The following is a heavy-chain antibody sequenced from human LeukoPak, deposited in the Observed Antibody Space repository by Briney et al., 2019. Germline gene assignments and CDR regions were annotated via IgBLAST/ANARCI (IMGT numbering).Heavy chain of an antibody. CDR3: ARWAAIWSGFGYYYYYYMDV. Sequence: SPTLSLTCTVSGGSVRGYDWSWIRHPPGKGLEWITYISYRGRTNYDPPLKSRATMSVDTSKNQFSLKVSSVTAADTGVYYCARWAAIWSGFGYYYYYYMDVWGNGNTVTV. J-gene: IGHJ6*03. CDR2: ISYRGRT. V-gene: IGHV4-59*02. CDR1: GGSVRGYD. D-gene: IGHD3-3*01.